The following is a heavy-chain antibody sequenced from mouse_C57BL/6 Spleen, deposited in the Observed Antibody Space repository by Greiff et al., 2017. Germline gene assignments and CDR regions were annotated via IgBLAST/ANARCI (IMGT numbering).Heavy chain of an antibody. CDR1: GYSFTDYN. V-gene: IGHV1-39*01. CDR3: ARNYYYGSSGYYYAMDY. D-gene: IGHD1-1*01. Sequence: VQLQQSGPELMKPGASVKISCKASGYSFTDYNMNWVKQSNGKSLEWIGVINPNYGTTSYNQKFKGKATLTVDQSSSTAYMQLNSLTSEDSAVYYCARNYYYGSSGYYYAMDYWGQGTSVTVSS. CDR2: INPNYGTT. J-gene: IGHJ4*01.